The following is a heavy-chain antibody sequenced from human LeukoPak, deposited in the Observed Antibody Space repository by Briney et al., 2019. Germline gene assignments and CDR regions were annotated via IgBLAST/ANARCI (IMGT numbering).Heavy chain of an antibody. Sequence: PGGSLRLSCAVSVITLSYYGVSWVRQARGKGLEWVAGFSDSGGRTNYADSVKGRFTISRDNPKNTLYLQMNSLRAEDTAVYFCAKRGVVIRVILVGFHKETYYFDSWGQGALVTVSS. J-gene: IGHJ4*02. CDR3: AKRGVVIRVILVGFHKETYYFDS. CDR1: VITLSYYG. D-gene: IGHD3-22*01. V-gene: IGHV3-23*01. CDR2: FSDSGGRT.